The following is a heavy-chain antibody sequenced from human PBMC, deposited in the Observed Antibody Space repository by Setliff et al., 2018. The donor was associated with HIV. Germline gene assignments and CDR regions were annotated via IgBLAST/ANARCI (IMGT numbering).Heavy chain of an antibody. J-gene: IGHJ6*03. CDR3: ARGRYRSRWYASDHYYIDV. D-gene: IGHD6-13*01. V-gene: IGHV4-38-2*01. CDR2: INHRGRT. Sequence: SETLSLTCAVSGYSISSGYYWGWIRQPPGKGLEWVGEINHRGRTRYNPSLKSRVTISVETSKNQFSLKLRSVTAADTALYYCARGRYRSRWYASDHYYIDVWGKGTTVTVSS. CDR1: GYSISSGYY.